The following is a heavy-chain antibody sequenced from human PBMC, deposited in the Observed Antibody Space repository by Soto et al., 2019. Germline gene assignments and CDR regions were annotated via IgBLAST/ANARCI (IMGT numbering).Heavy chain of an antibody. CDR1: GYTFNSNY. CDR3: ARGVESSSAGPNVCY. CDR2: INPGGPSGGSA. Sequence: QVQLVQSGAEVKKPGASVKVSCKASGYTFNSNYIHWVRQAPGLGLEWMGIINPGGPSGGSATYAHKFQGRVSVTRDTSRSTVTLELNSLISDETAVYYRARGVESSSAGPNVCYWGQGTLVTATS. J-gene: IGHJ4*02. D-gene: IGHD6-13*01. V-gene: IGHV1-46*02.